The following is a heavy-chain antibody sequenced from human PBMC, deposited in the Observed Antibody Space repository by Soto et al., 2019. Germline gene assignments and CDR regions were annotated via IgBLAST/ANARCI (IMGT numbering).Heavy chain of an antibody. V-gene: IGHV3-53*01. CDR2: IHSGGST. J-gene: IGHJ4*02. CDR3: ARGGGGGLFEH. Sequence: PGGSLRLSCAASGFTVSGNYMNWVRQAPGKGLEWVSVIHSGGSTYYADSVKGRFTISRDNTKSSLFLQMNSLGVEDTAVYYCARGGGGGLFEHWGQGVLVTVS. D-gene: IGHD2-21*01. CDR1: GFTVSGNY.